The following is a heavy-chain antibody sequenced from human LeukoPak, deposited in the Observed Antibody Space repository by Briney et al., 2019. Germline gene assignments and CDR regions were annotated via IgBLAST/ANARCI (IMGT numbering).Heavy chain of an antibody. CDR1: GYTFTSYG. D-gene: IGHD2-21*02. CDR3: ARGGLVTAISQAYYYYMDV. V-gene: IGHV1-8*03. Sequence: ASVKVSCKASGYTFTSYGINWVRQATGQGLEWMGWMNPNSGNTGYAQKFQGRVTITRNTSISTAYMELSSLRSEDTAVYYCARGGLVTAISQAYYYYMDVWGKGTTVTVSS. CDR2: MNPNSGNT. J-gene: IGHJ6*03.